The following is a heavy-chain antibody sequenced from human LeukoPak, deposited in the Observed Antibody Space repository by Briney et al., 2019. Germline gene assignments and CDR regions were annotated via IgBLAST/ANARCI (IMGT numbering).Heavy chain of an antibody. CDR2: ITDSGGST. D-gene: IGHD5-12*01. J-gene: IGHJ6*04. Sequence: GGSLRLSCAASGFTFSSYAMSWARQAPGKGLEWVSTITDSGGSTYYADSVKGRFTISRDNSKNTLYLQMNSLRVEDTAVYYCAKDPRYSAYDTRRVDAWGKGTTVTVSS. V-gene: IGHV3-23*01. CDR3: AKDPRYSAYDTRRVDA. CDR1: GFTFSSYA.